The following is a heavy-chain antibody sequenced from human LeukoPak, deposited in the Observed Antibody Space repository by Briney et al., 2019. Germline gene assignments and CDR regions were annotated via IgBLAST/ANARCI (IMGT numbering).Heavy chain of an antibody. Sequence: SETLSLTCTVSGGSICSYYWIWLRQPPGKGLEGIGYIYYSVSTNYNPSLKSRVTISLDTSKNQFSLKLSSVTAADTAVYYCARDDYGDYVRAFDIWGQGTMDTVSS. J-gene: IGHJ3*02. D-gene: IGHD4-17*01. CDR3: ARDDYGDYVRAFDI. CDR1: GGSICSYY. CDR2: IYYSVST. V-gene: IGHV4-59*01.